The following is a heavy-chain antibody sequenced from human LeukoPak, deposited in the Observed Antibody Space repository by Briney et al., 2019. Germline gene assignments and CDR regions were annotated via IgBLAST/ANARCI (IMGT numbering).Heavy chain of an antibody. V-gene: IGHV1-2*02. CDR3: ARATPYYYDSSGYLLFDY. D-gene: IGHD3-22*01. J-gene: IGHJ4*02. Sequence: ASVKVSCQASGYTFTGYYMHWVRPAPGQGLEWMGWINPNSGGTNYAQKFQGRVTMTRDTSISTAYMELSRLRSDDTAVYYCARATPYYYDSSGYLLFDYWGQGTLVTVSS. CDR1: GYTFTGYY. CDR2: INPNSGGT.